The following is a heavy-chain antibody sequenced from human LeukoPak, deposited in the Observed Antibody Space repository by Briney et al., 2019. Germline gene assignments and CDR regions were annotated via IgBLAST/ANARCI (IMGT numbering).Heavy chain of an antibody. CDR3: ARRDSGFEFFDY. CDR1: GYRFTNYW. D-gene: IGHD5-12*01. Sequence: GGSLKISFKGSGYRFTNYWIGWVRQMPGKGLEWMGIIYPGDSDTRYSPSFQGQVTISADKFLSTAYLQWSSLEASDNAMYYCARRDSGFEFFDYWGQGTLVTVSS. V-gene: IGHV5-51*01. J-gene: IGHJ4*02. CDR2: IYPGDSDT.